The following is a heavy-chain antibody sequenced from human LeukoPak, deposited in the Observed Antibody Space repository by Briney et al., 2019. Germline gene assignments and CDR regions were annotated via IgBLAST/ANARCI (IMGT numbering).Heavy chain of an antibody. V-gene: IGHV1-69*13. D-gene: IGHD4-23*01. Sequence: ASVKVSCKASGGTFSSYAISWVRQAPGQGLEWMGGIIPIFGTANYAQKFQGRVTITADESTSTAYMELSSLRSEDTAVYYCARVYGGNTYFDYRGQGTLVTVSS. CDR2: IIPIFGTA. CDR3: ARVYGGNTYFDY. CDR1: GGTFSSYA. J-gene: IGHJ4*02.